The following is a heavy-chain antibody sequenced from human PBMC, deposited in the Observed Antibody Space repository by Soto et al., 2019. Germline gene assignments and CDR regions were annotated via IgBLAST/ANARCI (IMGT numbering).Heavy chain of an antibody. V-gene: IGHV3-23*01. CDR2: ISGSVGST. D-gene: IGHD3-3*01. CDR3: AKDSPVVDFSSGYHYYYYYGMAV. J-gene: IGHJ6*02. Sequence: GGSLRLSCAASGFTFSSYAMSWVRQAPGKGLEWVSAISGSVGSTYYADSVKGRFTISRDNSKNTLYLQMNSLRAEDTAVYYCAKDSPVVDFSSGYHYYYYYGMAVWGQGTRVTASS. CDR1: GFTFSSYA.